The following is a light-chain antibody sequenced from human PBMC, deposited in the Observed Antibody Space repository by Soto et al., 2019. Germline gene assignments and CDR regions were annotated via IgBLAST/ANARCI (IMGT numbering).Light chain of an antibody. CDR2: GAS. V-gene: IGKV3-20*01. CDR1: QSVSSSY. J-gene: IGKJ3*01. Sequence: EILLTQSPGTLSLSPGERATLSCRASQSVSSSYLAWYQQKPGKAPRLLIYGASSRTAGIPSRFSGSGSGTDFTLTISRLQPEDFAVYYCQQYGSSPFTFGRGTKVDIK. CDR3: QQYGSSPFT.